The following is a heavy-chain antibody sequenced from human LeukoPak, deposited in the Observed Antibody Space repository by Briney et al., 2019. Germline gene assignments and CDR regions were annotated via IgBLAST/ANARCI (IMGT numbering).Heavy chain of an antibody. J-gene: IGHJ4*02. CDR2: IWFDGSNQ. D-gene: IGHD6-13*01. CDR1: GFTFSHYG. Sequence: GGSLRLSCAASGFTFSHYGMHWVRQAPGERLEWVAIIWFDGSNQYYTDSVKGRFTISRDNSKNTLYLQMNSLRAEDTAVYYCARVAPIYSSSLYYLDSWGQGTLVTVSS. V-gene: IGHV3-33*01. CDR3: ARVAPIYSSSLYYLDS.